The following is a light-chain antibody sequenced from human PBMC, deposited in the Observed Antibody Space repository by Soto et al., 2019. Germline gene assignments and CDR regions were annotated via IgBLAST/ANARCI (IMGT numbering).Light chain of an antibody. J-gene: IGLJ2*01. Sequence: QSALTQPPSASGSPGQSVTLSCSGISSDIRGYNYVSWYQQHPGKAPKLVVSEVTKRPSGVPDRFSGSRSGTTAFLTISGLQTEDEAAYYCGSKAGSDKHVVFGGGTKLTVL. V-gene: IGLV2-8*01. CDR3: GSKAGSDKHVV. CDR2: EVT. CDR1: SSDIRGYNY.